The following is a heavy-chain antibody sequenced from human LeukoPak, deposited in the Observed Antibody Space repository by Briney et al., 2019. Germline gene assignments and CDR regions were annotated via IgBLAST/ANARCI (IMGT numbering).Heavy chain of an antibody. D-gene: IGHD1-1*01. J-gene: IGHJ4*02. CDR2: IYTSGST. CDR3: ARDRGTWNDDGFDY. V-gene: IGHV4-61*02. Sequence: TLSLTCTVSGGSISSGSYYWSWIRQPAGKGLEWIGRIYTSGSTNYNPSLKSRVTMSVDTSKNQFSLKLSSVTAADTAVYYCARDRGTWNDDGFDYWGQGTLVTVSS. CDR1: GGSISSGSYY.